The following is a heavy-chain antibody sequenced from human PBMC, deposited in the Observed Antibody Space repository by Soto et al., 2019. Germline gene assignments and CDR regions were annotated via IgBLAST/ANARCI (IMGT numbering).Heavy chain of an antibody. Sequence: ASVKVSCKASGYTFTDYYMHWVRQAPGQGLEWMGWINAANGDTKYSPKFQGRVTITRDTSASTAYMELSSLRSEDTAVYYCVRRHVSATGIDWFDPWGQGTLVTVS. CDR3: VRRHVSATGIDWFDP. CDR2: INAANGDT. V-gene: IGHV1-3*01. D-gene: IGHD6-13*01. J-gene: IGHJ5*02. CDR1: GYTFTDYY.